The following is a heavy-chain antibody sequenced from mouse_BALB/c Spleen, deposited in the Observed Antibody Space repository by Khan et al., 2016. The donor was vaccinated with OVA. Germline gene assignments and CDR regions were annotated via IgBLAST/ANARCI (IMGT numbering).Heavy chain of an antibody. Sequence: EVELVESGGGLVKPGGSLKLSCAASGFTFSDYYMYWVRQTPEKRLEWVATISDDGSSTSYPDSMEGRFTISRDNAKNNLYLQMSSPKSEDTAMYYCARAGYGGFAYWGQGTLVTVSA. J-gene: IGHJ3*01. CDR1: GFTFSDYY. CDR3: ARAGYGGFAY. D-gene: IGHD1-1*02. V-gene: IGHV5-4*02. CDR2: ISDDGSST.